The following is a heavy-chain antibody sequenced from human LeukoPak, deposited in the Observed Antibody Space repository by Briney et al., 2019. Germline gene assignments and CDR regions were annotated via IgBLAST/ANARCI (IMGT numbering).Heavy chain of an antibody. CDR2: FDPEDGET. CDR3: ATDTTGYSYGFL. D-gene: IGHD5-18*01. J-gene: IGHJ4*02. Sequence: ASVKVSCKASGYTFTGYYMHWVRQAPGQGLEGMGGFDPEDGETIYAQKFQGRVTMTEDTSTDTACMELSSLRSEDTAVYYCATDTTGYSYGFLWGQGTLVTVSS. CDR1: GYTFTGYY. V-gene: IGHV1-24*01.